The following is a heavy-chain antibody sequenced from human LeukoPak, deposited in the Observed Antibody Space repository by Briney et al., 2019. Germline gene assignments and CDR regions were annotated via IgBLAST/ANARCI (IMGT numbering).Heavy chain of an antibody. D-gene: IGHD3-10*01. CDR2: IYGSSGTT. Sequence: SETLSLTCSVSGVSISNYYWNWIRRPPGKGLEWVGYIYGSSGTTSYNPSLKSRVTISVDTSKNQFSLKLSSVTAADTAVYYCARAGSGVLAGYYYYYMDVWGKGTTVTISS. CDR1: GVSISNYY. CDR3: ARAGSGVLAGYYYYYMDV. J-gene: IGHJ6*03. V-gene: IGHV4-59*01.